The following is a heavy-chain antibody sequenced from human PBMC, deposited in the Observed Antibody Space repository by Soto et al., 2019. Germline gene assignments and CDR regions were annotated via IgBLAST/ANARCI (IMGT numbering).Heavy chain of an antibody. CDR3: ARQLWFGELWWFDP. CDR2: IYYSGST. Sequence: QLQLQESGPGLVKPSETLSLTCTVSGGSIGSSYYSWGWIRQPPGKGLEWIGSIYYSGSTYYNPSPKIRVTISVDTSKNQFSPKLSSVTAADTAVYYCARQLWFGELWWFDPWGQGTLVTVSS. CDR1: GGSIGSSYYS. J-gene: IGHJ5*02. V-gene: IGHV4-39*01. D-gene: IGHD3-10*01.